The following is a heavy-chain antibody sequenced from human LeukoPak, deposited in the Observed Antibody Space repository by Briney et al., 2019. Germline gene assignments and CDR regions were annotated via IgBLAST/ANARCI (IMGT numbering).Heavy chain of an antibody. Sequence: SETLSLTCTVSGGSISSYYWSWIRQPPGKGLEWIGYIYYSGSTNYNPSLKSRVTISVDTSKNQFSLELSSVTAADTAVYYCARHIRGLDVWGQGTTVTVSS. J-gene: IGHJ6*02. CDR2: IYYSGST. CDR3: ARHIRGLDV. V-gene: IGHV4-59*08. CDR1: GGSISSYY.